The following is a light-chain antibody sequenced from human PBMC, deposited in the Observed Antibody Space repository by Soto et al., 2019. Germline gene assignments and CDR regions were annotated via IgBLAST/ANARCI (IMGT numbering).Light chain of an antibody. Sequence: DIQMTKSPSSLSASVGDRVTITFRASQCIRNYLAWYQQKPGKVPMLLIYAASTLQSGVPSRFSGSGSGTDFTLTISSLQPEDFATYYCQQTYNSPRTFGQGTKVDIK. CDR2: AAS. CDR1: QCIRNY. V-gene: IGKV1-27*01. CDR3: QQTYNSPRT. J-gene: IGKJ1*01.